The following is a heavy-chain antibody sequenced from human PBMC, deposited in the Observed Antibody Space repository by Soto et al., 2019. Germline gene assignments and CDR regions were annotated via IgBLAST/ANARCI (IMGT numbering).Heavy chain of an antibody. J-gene: IGHJ5*02. V-gene: IGHV1-8*01. CDR1: GYTLTSYD. D-gene: IGHD2-21*02. Sequence: ASVKVSCKASGYTLTSYDINWVRQATGQGLEWMGWMNPNSGNTGYAQKFQGRVTMTRNTSISTAYMELSSLRSEDTAVYYCARAPTARYNGFDPWGQGTLVTVSS. CDR2: MNPNSGNT. CDR3: ARAPTARYNGFDP.